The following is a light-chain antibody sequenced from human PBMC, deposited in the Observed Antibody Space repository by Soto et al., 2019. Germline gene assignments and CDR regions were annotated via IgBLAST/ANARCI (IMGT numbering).Light chain of an antibody. CDR3: LQHKTYPWT. V-gene: IGKV1-17*01. CDR1: QGIRNG. Sequence: DIQMTQSPSSLSSSVGDRVTITCRASQGIRNGLSWYQQKPGTAPKRLIYAASTLQSGVPSRFSGSRSGTEFTLTISSLQSEDFATYYCLQHKTYPWTFGQGTKVEIK. CDR2: AAS. J-gene: IGKJ1*01.